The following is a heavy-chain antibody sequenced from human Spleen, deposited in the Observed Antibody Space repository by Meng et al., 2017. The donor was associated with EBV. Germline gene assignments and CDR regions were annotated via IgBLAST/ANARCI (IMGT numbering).Heavy chain of an antibody. Sequence: QVQVVHSGAEVMQPGASVKVSCKASGYTFTTYAMHWVRQAPGQRLEWMGWINADNGDTKYSQRFQGRVTITRDTSASTAYMELSSLRSEDTAVYYCARDLYDSSGSTFDYWGQGTLVTVSS. D-gene: IGHD3-22*01. J-gene: IGHJ4*02. CDR3: ARDLYDSSGSTFDY. CDR1: GYTFTTYA. V-gene: IGHV1-3*01. CDR2: INADNGDT.